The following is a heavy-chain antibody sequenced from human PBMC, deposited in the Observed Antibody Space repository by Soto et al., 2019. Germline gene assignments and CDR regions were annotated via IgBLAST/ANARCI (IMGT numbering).Heavy chain of an antibody. Sequence: QVQLQESGPGLVKPSGTLSLTCGVSNGSIDSTNWWSWVRQPPGKGLEWIGEVYNGGSTNYNPSLRGRVTISGDKPKNQFSLKLSSVTAADTAVYYCAAGALFDYWGQGILITVSS. D-gene: IGHD6-13*01. CDR2: VYNGGST. CDR1: NGSIDSTNW. J-gene: IGHJ4*02. V-gene: IGHV4-4*02. CDR3: AAGALFDY.